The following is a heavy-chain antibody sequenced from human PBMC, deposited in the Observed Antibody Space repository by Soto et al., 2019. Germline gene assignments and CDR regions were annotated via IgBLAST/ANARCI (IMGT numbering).Heavy chain of an antibody. V-gene: IGHV4-59*08. Sequence: QVQLQESGPGLVKPSETLSLTCTVSGGSISSYYWSWIRQPPGKGLEWIGYIYYSGSTNYNPSLKSRVTISVDTSKNQFSLKLGSVTAADTAVYYCARHKGGYPYYYYYMDVWGKGTTVTVSS. CDR2: IYYSGST. CDR3: ARHKGGYPYYYYYMDV. D-gene: IGHD2-15*01. CDR1: GGSISSYY. J-gene: IGHJ6*03.